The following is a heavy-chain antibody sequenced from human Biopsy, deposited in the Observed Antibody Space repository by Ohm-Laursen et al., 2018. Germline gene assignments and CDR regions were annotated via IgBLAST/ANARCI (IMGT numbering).Heavy chain of an antibody. Sequence: SVKVSCKASGYTFTSHDINWVRQATGQGLEWMGWMSPNTGNTVYAQRFQDRVTMTSDTSTGTAYMELTSLTSDDTAVYFCARWETTLGRSLDSWGQGTLVAVSS. CDR3: ARWETTLGRSLDS. CDR2: MSPNTGNT. V-gene: IGHV1-8*01. J-gene: IGHJ4*02. CDR1: GYTFTSHD. D-gene: IGHD1-26*01.